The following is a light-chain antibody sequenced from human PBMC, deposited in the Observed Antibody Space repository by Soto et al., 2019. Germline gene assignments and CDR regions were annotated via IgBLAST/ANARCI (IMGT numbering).Light chain of an antibody. J-gene: IGKJ1*01. CDR1: QSVNSN. CDR2: DAS. CDR3: QQNLGVHT. Sequence: EIVLTQSPGTLSLSPWERATLSCRASQSVNSNLAWYQQKPGQAPRLLIYDASNRATGIPARFSGSGSGTDFTLTISSLETEDSAVYYCQQNLGVHTFGQGTKVDIK. V-gene: IGKV3-11*01.